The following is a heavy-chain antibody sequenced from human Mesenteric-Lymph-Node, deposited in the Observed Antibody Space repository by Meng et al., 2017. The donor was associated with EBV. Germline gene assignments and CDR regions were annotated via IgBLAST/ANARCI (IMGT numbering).Heavy chain of an antibody. CDR2: IDHSGSN. CDR3: ARVDYTKSLPFDY. V-gene: IGHV4-34*01. CDR1: GGSLNDYS. J-gene: IGHJ4*02. Sequence: QVQREQWGEGVFKPSETPSLTCAVYGGSLNDYSWTWIRQPPGKGLEWIGEIDHSGSNNYNPSLKSRVTMAVDTSKNQFSLKLASVTAADTAVYYCARVDYTKSLPFDYWGRGTLVTVSS. D-gene: IGHD2-2*02.